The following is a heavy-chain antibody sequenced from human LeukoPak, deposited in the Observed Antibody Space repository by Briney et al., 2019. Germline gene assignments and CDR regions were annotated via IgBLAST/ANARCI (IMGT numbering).Heavy chain of an antibody. CDR3: ARVPYDYVWGSLLGAFDI. V-gene: IGHV4-31*03. CDR2: IYYSGST. CDR1: GGSISSGGYY. Sequence: SQTLSLTCTVSGGSISSGGYYWSWIRQHPGKGLEWIGYIYYSGSTYYNPSLKSGVTISVDTSKNQFSLKLSSVTAADTAVYYCARVPYDYVWGSLLGAFDIWGQGTMVTVSS. J-gene: IGHJ3*02. D-gene: IGHD3-16*01.